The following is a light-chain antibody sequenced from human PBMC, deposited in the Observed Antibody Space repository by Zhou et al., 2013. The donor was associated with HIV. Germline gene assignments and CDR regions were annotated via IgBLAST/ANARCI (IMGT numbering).Light chain of an antibody. V-gene: IGKV1-33*01. CDR1: QSISSY. Sequence: DIQMTQSPSSLSASVGDRVTITCRASQSISSYLNWYQQKPGKAPKLLIYDASNLETGVPSRFSGRGSGTDFTLTISSLQPDDIATYYCQQHDSVPLTFGGGTKVEIK. CDR3: QQHDSVPLT. CDR2: DAS. J-gene: IGKJ4*01.